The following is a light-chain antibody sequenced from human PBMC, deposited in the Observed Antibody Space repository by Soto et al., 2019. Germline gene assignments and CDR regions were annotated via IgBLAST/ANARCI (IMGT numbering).Light chain of an antibody. CDR1: SNDVGGYTY. J-gene: IGLJ2*01. V-gene: IGLV2-14*01. Sequence: QSALTQPASVSGSPGQSITISCTGTSNDVGGYTYVSWYQQHPGKAPKLMLYEVSHRPSGVSNRFSGSKSGNTASLTISGLQAEDEADYYCSSYTSTTPVVFGGGTQLTVL. CDR3: SSYTSTTPVV. CDR2: EVS.